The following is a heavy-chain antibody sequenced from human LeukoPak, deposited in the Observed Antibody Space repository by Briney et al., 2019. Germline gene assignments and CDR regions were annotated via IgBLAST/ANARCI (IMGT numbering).Heavy chain of an antibody. CDR1: GFTFSNFA. CDR3: AKDTSGSYDD. Sequence: PGGSLRLSCAASGFTFSNFAMSWVRQAPGKGLEWVSTIRGSGGYTYYADSVKGRFATPRDNSKATLYLQMNSLRAEDTAIYYCAKDTSGSYDDWGQGTLVTVSS. D-gene: IGHD1-26*01. V-gene: IGHV3-23*01. J-gene: IGHJ4*02. CDR2: IRGSGGYT.